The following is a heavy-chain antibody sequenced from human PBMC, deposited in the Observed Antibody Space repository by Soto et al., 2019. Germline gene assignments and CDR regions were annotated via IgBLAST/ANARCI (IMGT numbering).Heavy chain of an antibody. J-gene: IGHJ5*02. D-gene: IGHD4-4*01. CDR2: INHSGSS. V-gene: IGHV4-34*01. CDR1: GGSFSGYY. CDR3: AREETVTTSLHWFDP. Sequence: SETLSLTCAVYGGSFSGYYWSWIRQPPGRGLEWIGEINHSGSSNYNPSLKSRVTISVDTSKNQFSLKLSSVTAADTAVYYCAREETVTTSLHWFDPWGQGTLVT.